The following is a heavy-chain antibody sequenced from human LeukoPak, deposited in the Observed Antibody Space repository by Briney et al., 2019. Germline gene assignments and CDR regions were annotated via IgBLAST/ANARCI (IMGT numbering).Heavy chain of an antibody. Sequence: SETLSLTCNVSGDSLTSHFWSWIRQTPGKGLEWIGYVFHSGTTNYSPSLKSRVTISLDTSKKQFYLRLTSVTAADTAVYYCARRMATVTDAFDIWGRGTMVSVSS. CDR3: ARRMATVTDAFDI. D-gene: IGHD5-24*01. CDR1: GDSLTSHF. CDR2: VFHSGTT. J-gene: IGHJ3*02. V-gene: IGHV4-59*08.